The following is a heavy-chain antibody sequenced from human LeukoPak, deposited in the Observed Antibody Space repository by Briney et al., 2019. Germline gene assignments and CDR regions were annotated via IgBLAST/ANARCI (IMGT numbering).Heavy chain of an antibody. CDR1: GFTFSSYS. Sequence: GGSLRLSCAASGFTFSSYSMNWVRQAPGKGLEWVSSISSSSSYIYYADSVKGRFTITRDNAKNSLYLQMNSLRAEDTAVYYCARAYGSGSYSTDFDYWGQGTLVTVSS. J-gene: IGHJ4*02. CDR3: ARAYGSGSYSTDFDY. V-gene: IGHV3-21*01. D-gene: IGHD3-10*01. CDR2: ISSSSSYI.